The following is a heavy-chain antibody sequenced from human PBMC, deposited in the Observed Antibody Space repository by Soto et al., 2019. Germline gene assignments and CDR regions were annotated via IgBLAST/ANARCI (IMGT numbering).Heavy chain of an antibody. V-gene: IGHV1-69*04. CDR1: GGTFSSYT. J-gene: IGHJ3*02. D-gene: IGHD2-2*01. Sequence: SVKVSCKASGGTFSSYTISWVRQAPGQGLEWMGRIIPILGIANYAQKFQGRVTITADKSTSTAYMELSSLRSEDTAVYYCARDNRAGYCSSTSCLKDASDIWGQGTMVTVSS. CDR3: ARDNRAGYCSSTSCLKDASDI. CDR2: IIPILGIA.